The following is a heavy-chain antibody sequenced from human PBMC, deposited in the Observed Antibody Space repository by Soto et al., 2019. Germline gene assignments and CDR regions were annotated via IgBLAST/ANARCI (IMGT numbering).Heavy chain of an antibody. Sequence: SETLSLTCTVSGVSISSGCYYWSWIRQHPGKGLEWIGYIYYSGSTYYNPSLKSRVTISVDTSKNQFSLKLSSVTAADTAVYYCARFGYSTNIGIDYWGQGTLVTVSS. CDR2: IYYSGST. CDR3: ARFGYSTNIGIDY. V-gene: IGHV4-31*03. CDR1: GVSISSGCYY. J-gene: IGHJ4*02. D-gene: IGHD3-22*01.